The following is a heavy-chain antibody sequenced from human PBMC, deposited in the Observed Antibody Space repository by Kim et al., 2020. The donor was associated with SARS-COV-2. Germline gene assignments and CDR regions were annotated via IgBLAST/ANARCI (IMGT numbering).Heavy chain of an antibody. CDR3: AREAAMVRGGMNAFDI. V-gene: IGHV3-30*04. CDR1: GISFSGYA. J-gene: IGHJ3*02. CDR2: ISYDGSYK. Sequence: GSLRLSCAASGISFSGYAMHWVRQAPGKGLEWVAVISYDGSYKDYADSVKGRFSISRDNSKNTLYLQMNSLRAEDTALYYCAREAAMVRGGMNAFDIWG. D-gene: IGHD3-10*01.